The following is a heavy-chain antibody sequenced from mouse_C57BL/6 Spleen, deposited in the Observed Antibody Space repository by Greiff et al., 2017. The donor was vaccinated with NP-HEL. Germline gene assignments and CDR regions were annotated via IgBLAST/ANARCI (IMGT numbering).Heavy chain of an antibody. CDR2: INPSNGGT. CDR1: GYTFTSYW. D-gene: IGHD2-10*01. J-gene: IGHJ4*01. Sequence: QVQLKQPGTELVKPGASVKLSCKASGYTFTSYWMHWVKQRPGQGLEWIGNINPSNGGTNYNEKFKSKATLTVDKSSSTASMQLSSLTSEDSAVYYCARYLSYPHYAMDYWGQGTSVTVSS. V-gene: IGHV1-53*01. CDR3: ARYLSYPHYAMDY.